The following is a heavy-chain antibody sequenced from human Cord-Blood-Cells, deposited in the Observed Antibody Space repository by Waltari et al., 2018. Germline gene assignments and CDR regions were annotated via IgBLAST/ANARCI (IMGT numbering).Heavy chain of an antibody. Sequence: EVQVVECGGGLVKPGGSLRLSCAGPGLTFGSHDMNWVRQAPVKELAGVSYSSSSGSTIYYADSMKCRFTISRDNAKNSLYLQMNSLRAEDTAGYYCAKYSSATCDYWGQGTLVTVAS. CDR1: GLTFGSHD. V-gene: IGHV3-48*03. D-gene: IGHD6-25*01. CDR3: AKYSSATCDY. CDR2: SSSSGSTI. J-gene: IGHJ4*02.